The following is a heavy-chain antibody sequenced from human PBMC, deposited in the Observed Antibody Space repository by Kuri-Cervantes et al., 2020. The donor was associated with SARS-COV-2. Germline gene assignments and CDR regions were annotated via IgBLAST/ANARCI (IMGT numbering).Heavy chain of an antibody. Sequence: GGSLRLSCAASGFTFSSYWRSWFRQAPGKGLEWVANIKQDGSEKYYVDSVKGRFTISRNNANNSLYMQMNSPRAEDTAVYYCARDGRGENGYFDLWGRGTLVTVSS. CDR1: GFTFSSYW. J-gene: IGHJ2*01. CDR2: IKQDGSEK. V-gene: IGHV3-7*01. CDR3: ARDGRGENGYFDL. D-gene: IGHD1-26*01.